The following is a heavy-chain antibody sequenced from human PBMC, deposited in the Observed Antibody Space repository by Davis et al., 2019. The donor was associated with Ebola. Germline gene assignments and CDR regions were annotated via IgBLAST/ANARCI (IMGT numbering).Heavy chain of an antibody. J-gene: IGHJ4*02. D-gene: IGHD2-2*02. V-gene: IGHV1-69*05. CDR1: GGTFSSYA. CDR3: ARDGSVAAIELDY. CDR2: IIPIFGTA. Sequence: AASVKVSCKASGGTFSSYAISWVRQAPGQGLEWMGGIIPIFGTANYAQKFQDRVTMTTDTSTSTAYMELRSLRSDDTAVYYCARDGSVAAIELDYWGQGTLVTVSS.